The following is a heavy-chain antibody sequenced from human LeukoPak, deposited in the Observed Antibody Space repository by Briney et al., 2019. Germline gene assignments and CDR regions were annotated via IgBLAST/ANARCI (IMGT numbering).Heavy chain of an antibody. D-gene: IGHD2-21*01. J-gene: IGHJ6*02. CDR2: IKQDGSEK. CDR1: GFTFSSYW. V-gene: IGHV3-7*01. Sequence: GGSLRLSCTASGFTFSSYWMSWVRRAPGKGLEWVANIKQDGSEKDYVDSVKGRFTISRDNAKNSLYLQMNSLRAEDTAVYYCAKYCGGDCYGMDVWGQGTTVTVSS. CDR3: AKYCGGDCYGMDV.